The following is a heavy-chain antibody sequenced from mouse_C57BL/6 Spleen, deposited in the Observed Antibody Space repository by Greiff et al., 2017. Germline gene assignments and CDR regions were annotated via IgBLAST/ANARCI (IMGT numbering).Heavy chain of an antibody. V-gene: IGHV1-80*01. D-gene: IGHD1-2*01. Sequence: QVQLQQSGAELVKPGASVKISCKASGYAFSSYWMNWVKQRPGKGLEWIGQIYPGDGDTNYNGKFKGKATLTADNSSSTAYMQLSSLTSEDSAVYFCARRLLRPYFDYWGQGTTLTVSS. CDR2: IYPGDGDT. J-gene: IGHJ2*01. CDR1: GYAFSSYW. CDR3: ARRLLRPYFDY.